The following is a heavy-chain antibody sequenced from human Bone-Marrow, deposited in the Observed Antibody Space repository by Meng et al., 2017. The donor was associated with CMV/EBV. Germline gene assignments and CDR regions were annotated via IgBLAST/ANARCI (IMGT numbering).Heavy chain of an antibody. CDR3: ARGGEIAAAGTRWFDP. J-gene: IGHJ5*02. CDR2: INPSGGST. CDR1: GYTFTSYY. V-gene: IGHV1-46*01. D-gene: IGHD6-13*01. Sequence: ASVKVSCKASGYTFTSYYMHWVRQAPGQGLEWMGIINPSGGSTSYAQKFHGRVTMTRDTSTSTVYMELSSLRSEDTAVYYCARGGEIAAAGTRWFDPWGQGTLVTVSS.